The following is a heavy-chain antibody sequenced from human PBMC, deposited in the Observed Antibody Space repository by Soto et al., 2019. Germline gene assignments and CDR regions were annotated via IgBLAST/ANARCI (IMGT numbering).Heavy chain of an antibody. D-gene: IGHD3-3*01. J-gene: IGHJ6*02. Sequence: SETLSLTCAVYGGSFSGYYWSWIRQPPGKGLEWIGEINHSGSTNYNPSLKSRVTISVDTSKNQFSLKLSSVTAADTAVYYCARGTTYLRFLEWSTYYYGMDVWGQGTTVTVSS. V-gene: IGHV4-34*01. CDR3: ARGTTYLRFLEWSTYYYGMDV. CDR1: GGSFSGYY. CDR2: INHSGST.